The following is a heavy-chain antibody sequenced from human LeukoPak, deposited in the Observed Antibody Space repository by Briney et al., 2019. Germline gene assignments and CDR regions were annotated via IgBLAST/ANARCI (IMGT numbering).Heavy chain of an antibody. CDR2: INHSGST. V-gene: IGHV4-34*01. J-gene: IGHJ6*03. CDR3: ARHMLAAAGTKYYYYMDV. D-gene: IGHD6-13*01. Sequence: SETLYLTCAVYGGSFSGYYWSWIRQPPGKGLEWIGEINHSGSTNYNPSLKSRVTISVDTSKNQFSLKLSSVTAADTAVYYCARHMLAAAGTKYYYYMDVWGKGTTVTISS. CDR1: GGSFSGYY.